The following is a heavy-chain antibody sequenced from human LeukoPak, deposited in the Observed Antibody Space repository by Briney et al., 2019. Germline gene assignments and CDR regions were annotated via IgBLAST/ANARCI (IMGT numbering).Heavy chain of an antibody. Sequence: PSQTLSLTCTVSGGSISSGDYYWPWIRQPPGKGLEWIGYICYSGATYYNPSLKSRVTISVDTSKNQFSLKLSSVTAADTAVYYCARSSGYYGSGSYVDPWGQGTLVTVSS. D-gene: IGHD3-10*01. V-gene: IGHV4-30-4*01. CDR1: GGSISSGDYY. J-gene: IGHJ5*02. CDR2: ICYSGAT. CDR3: ARSSGYYGSGSYVDP.